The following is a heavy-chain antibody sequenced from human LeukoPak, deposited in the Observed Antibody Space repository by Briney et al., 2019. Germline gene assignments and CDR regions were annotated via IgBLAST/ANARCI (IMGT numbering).Heavy chain of an antibody. Sequence: PGGSLRLSCAASGFTFSSYAMHWVRQAPGKGLEWVAVISYDGSNKYYADSAKGRFTISRDNSKNTLYLQMNSLRAEDTAVYYCAREAQQQLNYYYYGMDVWGQGTTVTVSS. CDR2: ISYDGSNK. V-gene: IGHV3-30-3*01. D-gene: IGHD6-13*01. J-gene: IGHJ6*02. CDR3: AREAQQQLNYYYYGMDV. CDR1: GFTFSSYA.